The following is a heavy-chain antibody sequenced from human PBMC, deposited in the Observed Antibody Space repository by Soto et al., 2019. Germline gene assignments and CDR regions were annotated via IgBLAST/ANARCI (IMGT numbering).Heavy chain of an antibody. J-gene: IGHJ6*02. CDR1: GFTFSSYA. V-gene: IGHV3-23*01. D-gene: IGHD2-2*01. Sequence: PGGSLRLSCAASGFTFSSYAMSWVRQAPGKGLEWVSAISGSGGSTYYADSVKGRFTISRDNSKNTLYLQMNSLRAEDTAVYYCAKWAPDISVLVPAAIDSYGLAAGMDVWGQGTTVTVSS. CDR3: AKWAPDISVLVPAAIDSYGLAAGMDV. CDR2: ISGSGGST.